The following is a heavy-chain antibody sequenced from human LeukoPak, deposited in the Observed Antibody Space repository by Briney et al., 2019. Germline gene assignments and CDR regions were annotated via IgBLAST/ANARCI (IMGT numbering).Heavy chain of an antibody. J-gene: IGHJ4*02. Sequence: GGSLRLSCAASGFTFSSYGMHWVRQAPGKGLEWVAFIRYDGSNKYYADSVKGRFTISRDNSKNTLYLQMNSLRAEDTAVYYCAKDGPSSSYYYDSSGYTYYFDYWGQGTLVTVSS. CDR3: AKDGPSSSYYYDSSGYTYYFDY. CDR2: IRYDGSNK. V-gene: IGHV3-30*02. CDR1: GFTFSSYG. D-gene: IGHD3-22*01.